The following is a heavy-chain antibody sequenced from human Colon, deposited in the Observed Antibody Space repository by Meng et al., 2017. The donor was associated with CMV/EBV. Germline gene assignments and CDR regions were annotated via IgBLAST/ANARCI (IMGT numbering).Heavy chain of an antibody. V-gene: IGHV3-21*06. CDR2: VSGSSRDI. CDR3: TRDRFGMDV. CDR1: GFTFNTYW. J-gene: IGHJ6*02. Sequence: GESLKISCGVSGFTFNTYWMTWVRQAPGKGLEWISYVSGSSRDIYYADSVKGRFSISRDNAKNSVYLQINNLRVEDTAVYYCTRDRFGMDVWGQGTTVTVSS.